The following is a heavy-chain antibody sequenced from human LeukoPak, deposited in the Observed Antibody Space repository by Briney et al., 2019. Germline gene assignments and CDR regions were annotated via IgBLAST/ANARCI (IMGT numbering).Heavy chain of an antibody. D-gene: IGHD2-15*01. CDR1: GGSISSYY. Sequence: SETLSLTCTVSGGSISSYYWSWIRQPPGKGLEWIGYIYYSGSTNYNPSLKSRVTISVDTSKNQFSLKLSSVTAADTAVYYCARGDIRWYYFDFWGQGTLVTVSS. J-gene: IGHJ4*02. V-gene: IGHV4-59*01. CDR3: ARGDIRWYYFDF. CDR2: IYYSGST.